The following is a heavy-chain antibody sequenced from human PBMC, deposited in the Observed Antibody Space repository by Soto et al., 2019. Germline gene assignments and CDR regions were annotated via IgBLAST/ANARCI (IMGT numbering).Heavy chain of an antibody. V-gene: IGHV4-59*01. CDR3: ASFIVGATGWFDP. J-gene: IGHJ5*02. CDR2: IYYSGST. D-gene: IGHD1-26*01. Sequence: PSETLSLTCTVSGGSISSYYWSWIRQPPGKGLEWIGYIYYSGSTNYNPSLKSRVTISVDTSKNQFSLKLSSVTAADTAVYYCASFIVGATGWFDPWGQGTLVTVSS. CDR1: GGSISSYY.